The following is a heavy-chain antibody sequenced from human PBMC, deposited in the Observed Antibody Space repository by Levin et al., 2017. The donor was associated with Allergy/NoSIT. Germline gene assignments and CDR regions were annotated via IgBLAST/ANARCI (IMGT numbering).Heavy chain of an antibody. D-gene: IGHD2-15*01. CDR2: LYSGGTT. CDR1: GFTVSNNY. CDR3: AILATTPVWASDI. V-gene: IGHV3-53*01. Sequence: GGSLRLSCAASGFTVSNNYMTWVRQAPGKGLEWVSDLYSGGTTYYADSVKGRFTIARDNSKNTLYLQMNSLRAEDTAVYYCAILATTPVWASDIWGRGTVVTVSS. J-gene: IGHJ3*02.